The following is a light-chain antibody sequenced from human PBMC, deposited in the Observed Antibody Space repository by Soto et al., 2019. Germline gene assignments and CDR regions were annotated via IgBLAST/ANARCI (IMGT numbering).Light chain of an antibody. CDR1: XSDVGGYNY. CDR2: EVN. J-gene: IGLJ1*01. CDR3: TSYAGGNNV. V-gene: IGLV2-8*01. Sequence: QSALTQPPSASGSPGQSVTISCTGTXSDVGGYNYVSWYQQNPGKVPKLMIYEVNKRPSGVPDRFSGSKSGNTASLTVSGLQAEDEADYYCTSYAGGNNVFGTGTKVTVL.